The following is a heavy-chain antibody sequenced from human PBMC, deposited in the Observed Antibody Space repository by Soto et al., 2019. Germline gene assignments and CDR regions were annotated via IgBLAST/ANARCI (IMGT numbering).Heavy chain of an antibody. J-gene: IGHJ4*02. CDR2: ISAYNGHA. CDR3: ARGRTWGARDFDY. CDR1: GYTFNTYA. V-gene: IGHV1-18*01. Sequence: QVQLVQSGAEVKRPGASVRVSCKASGYTFNTYAISWVRQAPGQGLEWMGWISAYNGHADYAQKFQVRVTMTTDTSTNTVSMELRGLRSDDTATYSCARGRTWGARDFDYWGQGTLVTVSS. D-gene: IGHD3-16*01.